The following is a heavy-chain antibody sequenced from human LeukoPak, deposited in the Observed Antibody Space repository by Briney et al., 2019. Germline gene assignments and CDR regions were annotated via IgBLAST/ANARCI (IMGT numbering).Heavy chain of an antibody. CDR3: ARDNDLLRYFDWPLDY. V-gene: IGHV3-21*01. Sequence: GGSLRLSCAASGSTFSSYSMNWVRQAPGKGLEWVSSISSSSSYIYYADSVKGRFTISRDNAKNSLYLQMNSLRAEDTAVYYCARDNDLLRYFDWPLDYWGQGTLVTVSS. J-gene: IGHJ4*02. CDR1: GSTFSSYS. D-gene: IGHD3-9*01. CDR2: ISSSSSYI.